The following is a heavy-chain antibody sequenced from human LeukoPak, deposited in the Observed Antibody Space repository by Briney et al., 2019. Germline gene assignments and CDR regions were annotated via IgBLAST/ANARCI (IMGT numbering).Heavy chain of an antibody. D-gene: IGHD3-10*01. J-gene: IGHJ4*02. Sequence: SETLSLTCAVYGGSFSGYYWSWIRQPPGKGLEWIGEINHSGSTNYNPSLKSRVTISVDTSKNQFSLKLSSVAAADTAVYYCARGLRLWFRELSPYYFDYWGQGTLVTVSS. CDR3: ARGLRLWFRELSPYYFDY. CDR2: INHSGST. CDR1: GGSFSGYY. V-gene: IGHV4-34*01.